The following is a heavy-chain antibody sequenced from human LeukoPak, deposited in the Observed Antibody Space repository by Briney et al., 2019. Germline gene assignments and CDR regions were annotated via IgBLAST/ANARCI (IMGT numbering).Heavy chain of an antibody. CDR2: ISSSSSYI. CDR3: AKGGTGELLLANFDY. CDR1: GFTFSSYS. J-gene: IGHJ4*02. V-gene: IGHV3-21*04. Sequence: GGSLRLSCAASGFTFSSYSMNWVRQAPGKGLEWVSSISSSSSYIYYADSVKGRFTISRDNAKNSLYLQMNSLRAEDTALYYCAKGGTGELLLANFDYWGQGTLVTVSS. D-gene: IGHD1-26*01.